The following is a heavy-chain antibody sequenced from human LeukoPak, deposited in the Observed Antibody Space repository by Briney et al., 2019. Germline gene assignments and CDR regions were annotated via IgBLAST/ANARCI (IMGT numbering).Heavy chain of an antibody. CDR2: ISGSGGST. Sequence: GGSLRLSCAASGFTFSSYAMSWVRQAPGKGLEWVSAISGSGGSTYYADSVKGRFTISGDNSKNTLYLQMNSLRAEDTAVYYCAKSINNYGDINYFDYWGQGTLVTVSS. D-gene: IGHD4-17*01. CDR3: AKSINNYGDINYFDY. V-gene: IGHV3-23*01. CDR1: GFTFSSYA. J-gene: IGHJ4*02.